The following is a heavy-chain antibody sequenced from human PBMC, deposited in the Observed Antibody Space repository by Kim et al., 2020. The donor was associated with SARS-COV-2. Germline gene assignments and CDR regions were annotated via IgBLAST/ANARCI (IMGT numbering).Heavy chain of an antibody. D-gene: IGHD6-19*01. Sequence: SETLSLTCTVSGASVGSDYWTWIRQPPGRGLEWIGYIFYTGKTSYNPSLKSRVSLSLDTSRNQFSMKLHSVTAADTAVYFCARLPDINGWAFEYWARGT. V-gene: IGHV4-59*08. J-gene: IGHJ4*02. CDR2: IFYTGKT. CDR1: GASVGSDY. CDR3: ARLPDINGWAFEY.